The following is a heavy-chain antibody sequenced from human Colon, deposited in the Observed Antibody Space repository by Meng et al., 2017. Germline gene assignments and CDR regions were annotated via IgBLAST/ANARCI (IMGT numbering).Heavy chain of an antibody. V-gene: IGHV4-61*08. Sequence: QVRAEESGAGRGRRSETLSLSCAVSGASVRSPGDRWGWVREPPGKGLEWMGYARIDYANNNYNPSLKSRVNVCLDTSKNQFSLNVRSVTAADTAVYYCARDYWGSLDFWGQGILVTVSS. CDR1: GASVRSPGDR. J-gene: IGHJ4*02. D-gene: IGHD3-16*01. CDR3: ARDYWGSLDF. CDR2: ARIDYANN.